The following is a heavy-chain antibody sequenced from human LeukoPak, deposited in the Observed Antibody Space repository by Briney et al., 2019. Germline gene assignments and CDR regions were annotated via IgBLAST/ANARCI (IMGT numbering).Heavy chain of an antibody. CDR3: ARDYPPYYFDY. Sequence: SETLSLTCAVSGYSLSSGYYWGWIRQPPGKGLEWIGSIYHSGSTYYNPSLKSRATISVDTSKNQFSLKLSSVTAADTAVYYCARDYPPYYFDYWDQGTLVTVSS. CDR2: IYHSGST. CDR1: GYSLSSGYY. J-gene: IGHJ4*02. V-gene: IGHV4-38-2*02.